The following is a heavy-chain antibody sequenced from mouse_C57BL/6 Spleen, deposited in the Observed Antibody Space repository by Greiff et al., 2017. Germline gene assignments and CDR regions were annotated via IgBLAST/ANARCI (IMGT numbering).Heavy chain of an antibody. CDR1: GYTFTSYW. J-gene: IGHJ2*01. V-gene: IGHV1-55*01. CDR3: ARNQYNYYGSSYDY. CDR2: IYPGSGST. Sequence: QVHVKQPGAELVKPGASVKMSCKASGYTFTSYWITWVKQRPGQGLEWIGDIYPGSGSTNYNEKFKSKATLTVDTSSSTAYMQLSSLTSEDSAVYYCARNQYNYYGSSYDYWGQGTTLTVSS. D-gene: IGHD1-1*01.